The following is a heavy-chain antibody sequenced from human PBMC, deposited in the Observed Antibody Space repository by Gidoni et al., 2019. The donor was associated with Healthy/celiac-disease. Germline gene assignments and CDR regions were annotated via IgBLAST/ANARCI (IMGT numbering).Heavy chain of an antibody. CDR1: RFTFVSFG. D-gene: IGHD2-21*02. J-gene: IGHJ4*02. CDR2: IWYDGSNK. CDR3: AREGPDCGGDCRSGFDY. V-gene: IGHV3-33*01. Sequence: ASRFTFVSFGMHCVRQAPGKGLGWVAVIWYDGSNKYDADSVKGRFTISRDNSKNPLYLQMNSLRAEDTAVYYCAREGPDCGGDCRSGFDYWGQGTLVTVSS.